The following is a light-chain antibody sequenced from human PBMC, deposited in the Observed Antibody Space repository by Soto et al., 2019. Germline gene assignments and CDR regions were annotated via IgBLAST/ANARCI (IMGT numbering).Light chain of an antibody. CDR2: NNS. Sequence: QSVLTQSPSASGTPGQRVTISCSGSSSNIGSNTVNWYQQFTGTAPKRLIYNNSQRPSGVPDRFSGSKSGTSASLAISGLQYEDEDDYYCAAWDDSLNGVVFGGGTKLTVL. V-gene: IGLV1-44*01. CDR3: AAWDDSLNGVV. J-gene: IGLJ2*01. CDR1: SSNIGSNT.